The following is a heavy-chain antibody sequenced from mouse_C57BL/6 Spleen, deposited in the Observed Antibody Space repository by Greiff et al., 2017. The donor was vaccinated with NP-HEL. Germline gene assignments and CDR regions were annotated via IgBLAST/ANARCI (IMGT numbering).Heavy chain of an antibody. CDR2: IYPGDGDT. J-gene: IGHJ4*01. CDR1: GYAFSSYW. D-gene: IGHD3-3*01. CDR3: ARFPGRYYAMDY. Sequence: QVQLQQSGAELVKPGASVKISCKASGYAFSSYWMNWVKQRPGKGLEWIGQIYPGDGDTNYNGKFKGKATLTADKSSSTAYMQLSSLTSEDSAVYFCARFPGRYYAMDYWGQGTSVTASS. V-gene: IGHV1-80*01.